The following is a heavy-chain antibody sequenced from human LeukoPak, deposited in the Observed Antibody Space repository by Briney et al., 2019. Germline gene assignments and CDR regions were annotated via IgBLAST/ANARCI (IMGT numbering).Heavy chain of an antibody. CDR3: ARLRGEGDYYYYYMDV. Sequence: PSETLSLTCAVYGGSFSGYYWSWIRQPPGKGLEWIGEINHSGSTNYNPSLKSRVTISVDTSKNQFSLKLSSVTAADTAVYYCARLRGEGDYYYYYMDVWGKGTTVTVSS. J-gene: IGHJ6*03. CDR1: GGSFSGYY. D-gene: IGHD2-21*01. V-gene: IGHV4-34*01. CDR2: INHSGST.